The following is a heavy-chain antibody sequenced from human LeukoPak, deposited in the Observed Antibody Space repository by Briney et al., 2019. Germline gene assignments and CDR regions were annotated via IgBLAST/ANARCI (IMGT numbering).Heavy chain of an antibody. CDR2: IYTSGST. CDR3: ARKNYDFWSGYYKNWFDP. CDR1: GGSISSGSYY. J-gene: IGHJ5*02. V-gene: IGHV4-61*02. Sequence: SETLSLTCSVSGGSISSGSYYWSWIRQPAGKGLEWIGRIYTSGSTNYNPYLKSRVTISVDTSKNQFSLKLSSVTAADTAVYYCARKNYDFWSGYYKNWFDPWGQGTLVTVSS. D-gene: IGHD3-3*01.